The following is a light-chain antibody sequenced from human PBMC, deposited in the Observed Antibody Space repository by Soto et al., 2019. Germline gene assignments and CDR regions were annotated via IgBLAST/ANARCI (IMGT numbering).Light chain of an antibody. CDR3: SSYTSSSTRVV. V-gene: IGLV2-14*01. Sequence: QSALTQPASVSGSPGQSITISCTGTSSDVGGYNYVSWYQQHPGNAPKLMIYDVSNRPSGVSNRFSGSKSGNTASLTISGLQAEDEADYYCSSYTSSSTRVVFGGGTQLTVL. CDR2: DVS. J-gene: IGLJ2*01. CDR1: SSDVGGYNY.